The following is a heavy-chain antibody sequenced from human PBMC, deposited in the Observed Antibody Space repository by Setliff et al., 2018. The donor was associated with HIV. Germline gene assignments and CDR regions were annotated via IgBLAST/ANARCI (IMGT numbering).Heavy chain of an antibody. CDR1: GFTFSSYE. CDR3: AKDTHDYVWGSYRLMDY. V-gene: IGHV3-48*03. D-gene: IGHD3-16*02. J-gene: IGHJ4*02. Sequence: GGSLRLSCAASGFTFSSYEMNWVRQAPGKGLEWVSYISGSGSAMYYADSVEGRFTISRDNSKNTLYLQMNSLRAEDTAVYYCAKDTHDYVWGSYRLMDYWGQGTLVTVSS. CDR2: ISGSGSAM.